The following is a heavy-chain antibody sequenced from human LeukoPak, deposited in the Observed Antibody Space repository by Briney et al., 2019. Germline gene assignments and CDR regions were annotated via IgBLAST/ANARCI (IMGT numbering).Heavy chain of an antibody. D-gene: IGHD5-24*01. J-gene: IGHJ4*02. CDR2: INHSGST. CDR1: GGSFSGYY. V-gene: IGHV4-34*01. Sequence: KASETLSLTCAVYGGSFSGYYWSWIRQPPGKGLEWIGEINHSGSTNYNPSPKSRVTISVDTSKNEFSLKLSSVTAADTAVYYCARDSRRDGYNLDYWGRGTLVTVSS. CDR3: ARDSRRDGYNLDY.